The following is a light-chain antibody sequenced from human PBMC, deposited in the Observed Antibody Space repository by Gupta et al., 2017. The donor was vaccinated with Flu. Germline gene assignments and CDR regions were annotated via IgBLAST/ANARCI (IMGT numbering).Light chain of an antibody. J-gene: IGKJ1*01. Sequence: IQMTQSPSTLSASVGDRVTITCRASQSISSWLAWYQQKPGKAPKLLIYKASSLESGVPSRFSGSGSGKEFTPTISSLQADDSATYYCQQYNSEAWTFGQGTKVEIK. CDR2: KAS. CDR1: QSISSW. V-gene: IGKV1-5*03. CDR3: QQYNSEAWT.